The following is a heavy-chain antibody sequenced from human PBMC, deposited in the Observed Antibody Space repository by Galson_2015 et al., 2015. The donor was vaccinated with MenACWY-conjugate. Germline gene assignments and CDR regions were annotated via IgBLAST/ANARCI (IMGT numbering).Heavy chain of an antibody. V-gene: IGHV3-74*01. CDR1: GFTFSSYW. CDR2: VNSDGSGT. J-gene: IGHJ6*03. CDR3: ARSYVPGSDRKNYYMDV. Sequence: SLRLSCAASGFTFSSYWMHWVRQAPGKGLVWVSRVNSDGSGTGYADSVKGRFTISRDNAKNMLFLQMNSLEVEDTAVYHCARSYVPGSDRKNYYMDVWGRGTTVTVSS. D-gene: IGHD3-16*01.